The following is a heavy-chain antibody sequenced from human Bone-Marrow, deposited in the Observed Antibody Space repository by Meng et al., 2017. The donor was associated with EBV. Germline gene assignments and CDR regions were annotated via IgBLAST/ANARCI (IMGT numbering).Heavy chain of an antibody. J-gene: IGHJ4*02. CDR1: GGPFRYYA. D-gene: IGHD3-10*01. V-gene: IGHV1-69*01. Sequence: VQLVRSAAEVKRPGSSVKVSCKTSGGPFRYYAISWVRQAPGQGLEWLGGFLPRLGAPNYAQKFHGRVKITADESTSTHYMDLSSLRSEDTAIYYCASESGRGYTPDYWGQGTLVTVSS. CDR2: FLPRLGAP. CDR3: ASESGRGYTPDY.